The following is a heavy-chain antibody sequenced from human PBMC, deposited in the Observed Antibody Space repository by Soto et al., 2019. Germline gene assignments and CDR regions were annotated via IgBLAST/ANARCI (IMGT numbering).Heavy chain of an antibody. J-gene: IGHJ4*02. V-gene: IGHV3-48*02. CDR1: GFTFSSYG. CDR3: ARSYYDSSGYYRYFDY. CDR2: ISSSSSTI. D-gene: IGHD3-22*01. Sequence: GGSLRLSCAASGFTFSSYGMNWVRQAPGKGLEWVSYISSSSSTIYYADSVKGRFTISRDNAKNSLYLQMSSLRDEDTAVYYCARSYYDSSGYYRYFDYWGQGTLVTVSS.